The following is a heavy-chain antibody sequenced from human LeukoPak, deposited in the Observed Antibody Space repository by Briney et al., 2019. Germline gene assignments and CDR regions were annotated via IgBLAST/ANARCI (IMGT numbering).Heavy chain of an antibody. D-gene: IGHD6-19*01. V-gene: IGHV4-34*01. Sequence: PSETLSLTCAVYGGSFSGYYWSWIRQPPGKGLEWIGEINHSGSTNYNPPLKSRVTISVDTSKNQFSLKLSSVTAADTAVYYCARGTYSSGWSNYYMDVWGKGTTVTVSS. J-gene: IGHJ6*03. CDR1: GGSFSGYY. CDR2: INHSGST. CDR3: ARGTYSSGWSNYYMDV.